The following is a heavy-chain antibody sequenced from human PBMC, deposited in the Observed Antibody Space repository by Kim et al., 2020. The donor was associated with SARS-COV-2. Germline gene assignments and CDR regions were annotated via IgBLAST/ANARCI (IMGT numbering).Heavy chain of an antibody. CDR1: GYTFTGYY. CDR3: ASGDNYDSSGYCDY. J-gene: IGHJ4*02. Sequence: ASVKVSCKASGYTFTGYYMHWVRQAPGQGLEWMGRINPNSGGTNYAHKFQGRVTMTRDTSISTAYMELSRLRSDDTAVYYCASGDNYDSSGYCDYWGQGTLVTVSS. V-gene: IGHV1-2*06. D-gene: IGHD3-22*01. CDR2: INPNSGGT.